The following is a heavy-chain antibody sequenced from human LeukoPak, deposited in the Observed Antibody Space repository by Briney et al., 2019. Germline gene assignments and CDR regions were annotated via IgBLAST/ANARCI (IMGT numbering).Heavy chain of an antibody. Sequence: PGGSLRLSCAVSGFAFSTYAMGWVRQAPGRGLEWVSALSANGANTYYADSVKGRFTISRDNSKYMMYLQMNSLRADDTAVYYYAKDFRGSYDYWGQGALVTVSS. CDR2: LSANGANT. J-gene: IGHJ4*02. D-gene: IGHD3-16*01. V-gene: IGHV3-23*01. CDR1: GFAFSTYA. CDR3: AKDFRGSYDY.